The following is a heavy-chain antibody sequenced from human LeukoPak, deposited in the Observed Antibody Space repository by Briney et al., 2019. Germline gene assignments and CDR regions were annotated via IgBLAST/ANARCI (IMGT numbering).Heavy chain of an antibody. V-gene: IGHV4-34*01. CDR3: AREGVGIVVVPAAMAAFDI. J-gene: IGHJ3*02. Sequence: SETLSLTCAVYGGSFSSYSWSWIRQPPGKGLEWIGYIYHSGSTYYNPSLKSRVTISVDRSKNQFSLKLSSVTAADTAVYYCAREGVGIVVVPAAMAAFDIWGQGTMVTVSS. D-gene: IGHD2-2*01. CDR1: GGSFSSYS. CDR2: IYHSGST.